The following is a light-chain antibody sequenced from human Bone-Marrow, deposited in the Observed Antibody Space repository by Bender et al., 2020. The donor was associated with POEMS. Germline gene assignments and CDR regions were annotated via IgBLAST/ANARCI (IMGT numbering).Light chain of an antibody. J-gene: IGLJ3*02. Sequence: QSVVTQPPSLSEAPRQRVTISCSGSSSNIGNHGVNWYQQLPGEAPKLLIYYDDLLTPGVSDRFSASKSGTSPSLAISELQSEDEALDYWPAWDDSLSGWVFGGGTKLTVL. CDR1: SSNIGNHG. V-gene: IGLV1-36*01. CDR3: PAWDDSLSGWV. CDR2: YDD.